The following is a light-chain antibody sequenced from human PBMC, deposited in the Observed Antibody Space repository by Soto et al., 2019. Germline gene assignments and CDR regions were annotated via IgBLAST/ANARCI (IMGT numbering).Light chain of an antibody. CDR2: DTS. CDR1: TGTVTSGHY. J-gene: IGLJ2*01. V-gene: IGLV7-46*01. Sequence: QSVVTQEPSLTVSPGGTVTLTCGSSTGTVTSGHYPYWFQQKPGQAPRTLIYDTSNKLSWTPARFSGSLLGDKAALTLSGAQPEDEAEYYCLLAYDGGRVFGGGTKLTVL. CDR3: LLAYDGGRV.